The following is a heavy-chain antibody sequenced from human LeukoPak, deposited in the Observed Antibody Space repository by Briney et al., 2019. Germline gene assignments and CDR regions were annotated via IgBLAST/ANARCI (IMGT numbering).Heavy chain of an antibody. CDR3: ARDDGAYVWGSYRTHFDY. CDR2: INHSGST. D-gene: IGHD3-16*02. Sequence: PSETLSLTCTVSGGSISSYYWSWIRQAPGKGLEWIGEINHSGSTNYNPSLKSRVTISVDTSKNQFSLKLSSVTAADTAVYYCARDDGAYVWGSYRTHFDYWGQGTLVTVSS. J-gene: IGHJ4*02. V-gene: IGHV4-34*01. CDR1: GGSISSYY.